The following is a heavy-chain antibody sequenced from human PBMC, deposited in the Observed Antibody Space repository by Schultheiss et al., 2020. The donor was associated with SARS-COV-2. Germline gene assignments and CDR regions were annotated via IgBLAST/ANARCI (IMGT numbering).Heavy chain of an antibody. J-gene: IGHJ4*02. CDR3: ARAKGRDGYNGIVDY. CDR2: INHSGST. CDR1: GGSFSGYY. D-gene: IGHD5-24*01. V-gene: IGHV4-34*01. Sequence: SETLSLTCAVYGGSFSGYYWSWIRQPPGKGLEWIGEINHSGSTNYNPSLKSRVTISVDTSKNQFSLKLSSVTAADTAVYYCARAKGRDGYNGIVDYWGQGTLVTVSS.